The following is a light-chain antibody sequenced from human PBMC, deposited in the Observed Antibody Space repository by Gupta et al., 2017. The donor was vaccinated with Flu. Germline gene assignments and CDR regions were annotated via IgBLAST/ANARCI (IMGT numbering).Light chain of an antibody. J-gene: IGKJ1*01. V-gene: IGKV2-30*02. Sequence: DVVMTQSPLSLPVTLGQPASISCRSSQSLVHSNGNTYLTWFQQRPGQSPRRLIYRVSNRDSGVPDRFSGSGSGTDFTLKISRVEAEDVGVYYCMQGTHWPTFGHGTKVEIK. CDR1: QSLVHSNGNTY. CDR3: MQGTHWPT. CDR2: RVS.